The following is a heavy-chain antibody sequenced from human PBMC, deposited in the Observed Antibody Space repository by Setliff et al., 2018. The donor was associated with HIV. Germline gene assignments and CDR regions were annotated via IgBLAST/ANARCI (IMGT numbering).Heavy chain of an antibody. V-gene: IGHV4-39*01. CDR2: IYYSWST. Sequence: PSETLSLTCTVSGAPISSTSYYWGWTRQPPGKGLEWIGSIYYSWSTYYHPSLKSRVTISVDKSKNQIPLKLSSVTAAATAVFYCARHYGGNLDAFDIWGLGTMVTVSS. D-gene: IGHD4-17*01. CDR1: GAPISSTSYY. CDR3: ARHYGGNLDAFDI. J-gene: IGHJ3*02.